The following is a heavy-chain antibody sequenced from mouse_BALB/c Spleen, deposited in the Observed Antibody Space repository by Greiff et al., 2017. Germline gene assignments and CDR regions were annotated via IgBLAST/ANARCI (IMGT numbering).Heavy chain of an antibody. D-gene: IGHD2-1*01. Sequence: VQLKESGPGLVAPSQSLSITCTVSGFSLTSYDISWIRQPPGKGLEWLGVIWTGGGTNYNSAFMSRLSISKDNSKSQVFLKMNSLQTDDTAIYYCVRGEGYYGKAWFAYWGQGTLVTVSA. CDR1: GFSLTSYD. V-gene: IGHV2-9-2*01. J-gene: IGHJ3*01. CDR2: IWTGGGT. CDR3: VRGEGYYGKAWFAY.